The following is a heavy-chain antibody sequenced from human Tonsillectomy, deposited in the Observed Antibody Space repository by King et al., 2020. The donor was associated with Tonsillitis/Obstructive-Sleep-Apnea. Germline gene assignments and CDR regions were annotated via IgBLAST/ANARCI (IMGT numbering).Heavy chain of an antibody. CDR1: GGTFSSYA. V-gene: IGHV1-69*12. Sequence: QLVQSGAEVKKPGSSVKVSCKASGGTFSSYAISWLRQAPGQGLECRGGIIPIFGTANYAQKFQGRVTITADESTSTAYMELSSLRSEDTAVYYCARVKDIVVVPAAYSGFDYWGQGTLVTVSS. J-gene: IGHJ4*02. CDR2: IIPIFGTA. CDR3: ARVKDIVVVPAAYSGFDY. D-gene: IGHD2-2*01.